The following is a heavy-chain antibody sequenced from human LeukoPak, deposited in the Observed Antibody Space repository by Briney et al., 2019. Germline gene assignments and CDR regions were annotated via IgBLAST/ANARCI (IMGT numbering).Heavy chain of an antibody. CDR3: ARYFCSTCCRIHPFAI. Sequence: SETLSLTCTVSGGSISSHYWSWIRQPPGKGLEWIGYIYYSGSTNYNPSLKSRVTISVDTSKNQFSLKLSSVTAADTAVYYCARYFCSTCCRIHPFAICAQGTMVTVSS. J-gene: IGHJ3*02. D-gene: IGHD2-2*01. V-gene: IGHV4-59*11. CDR2: IYYSGST. CDR1: GGSISSHY.